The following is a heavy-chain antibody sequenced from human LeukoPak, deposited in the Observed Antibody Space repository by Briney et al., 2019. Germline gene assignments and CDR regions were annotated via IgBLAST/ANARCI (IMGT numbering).Heavy chain of an antibody. D-gene: IGHD6-13*01. CDR1: GYTFTGYY. V-gene: IGHV1-2*02. CDR3: ARASRIVAVGTLDY. Sequence: ASVKVSCKASGYTFTGYYIHWVRQAPGQGLEWMGWIYPYSGDTNYAQNFQGRVTMTRDTSISTAYMELSSLKSDDTAVYYCARASRIVAVGTLDYWGQGTLVTVSS. CDR2: IYPYSGDT. J-gene: IGHJ4*02.